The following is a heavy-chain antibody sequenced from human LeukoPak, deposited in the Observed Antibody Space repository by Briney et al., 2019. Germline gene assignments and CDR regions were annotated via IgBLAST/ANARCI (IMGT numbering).Heavy chain of an antibody. Sequence: GGSLRLSCAASGFTFSTYAMHWVRQAPGKGLEWVAVISYDGSNKYYADSVKGRFTISRDNSKNTLYLQMNSLRAEDTAVYYCAKGPGADYYDSSGYPGAFDIWGQGTMVTVSS. CDR1: GFTFSTYA. D-gene: IGHD3-22*01. CDR3: AKGPGADYYDSSGYPGAFDI. V-gene: IGHV3-30-3*01. CDR2: ISYDGSNK. J-gene: IGHJ3*02.